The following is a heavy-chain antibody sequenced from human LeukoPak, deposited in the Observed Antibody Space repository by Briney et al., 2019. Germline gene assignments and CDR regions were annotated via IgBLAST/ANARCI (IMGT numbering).Heavy chain of an antibody. CDR1: GYTFTSYG. Sequence: ASVKVSCKASGYTFTSYGISWVRQAPGQGLEWLGWISAYNGNTNYAQKLQGRVTMTRNTSISTAYMELSSLRSEDTAVYYCARGRGYSSGWYEVRAFDIWGQGTMVTVSS. CDR2: ISAYNGNT. J-gene: IGHJ3*02. V-gene: IGHV1-18*01. D-gene: IGHD6-19*01. CDR3: ARGRGYSSGWYEVRAFDI.